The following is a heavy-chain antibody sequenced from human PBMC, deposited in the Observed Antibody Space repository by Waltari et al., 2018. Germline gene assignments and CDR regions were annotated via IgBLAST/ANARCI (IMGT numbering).Heavy chain of an antibody. CDR1: GFNFNEYG. J-gene: IGHJ4*02. CDR3: TRVFPGIGIIGNFDQ. Sequence: VQSGGGVVQPGKSLRLSCVGSGFNFNEYGMHWVRQAPGKGLEGVAVIWSYGSKVHYADSVQGRFVISRDNSKKTLYLQMNSLGGEDTGLYYCTRVFPGIGIIGNFDQWGQGTQVTVSS. V-gene: IGHV3-33*01. CDR2: IWSYGSKV.